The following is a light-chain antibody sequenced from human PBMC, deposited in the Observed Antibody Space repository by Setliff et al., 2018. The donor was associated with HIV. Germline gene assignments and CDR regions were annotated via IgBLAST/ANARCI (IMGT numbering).Light chain of an antibody. CDR1: SNDVGDNNY. V-gene: IGLV2-14*01. CDR3: ISYTVNNSPLYV. CDR2: EVS. J-gene: IGLJ1*01. Sequence: QSALTQPASVSGSPGQSIIISCTGTSNDVGDNNYVSWYQQHPGKAPKFIIYEVSIRPSGVPTRFSGSKSGNTASLTISGLQAEDEADYYCISYTVNNSPLYVLGSGTKVTVL.